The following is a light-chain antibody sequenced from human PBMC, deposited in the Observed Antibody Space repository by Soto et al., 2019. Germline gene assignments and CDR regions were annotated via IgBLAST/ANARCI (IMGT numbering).Light chain of an antibody. Sequence: EIVLTQSPATLSLSPGERATLSCRASQSVSSYLAWYQQKPGQAPRLLIYDASNRATDIPARFSGSGSGTDFTLTISSLEPEDFALYYCQQRSNWPWTFGQGTKVAIK. CDR2: DAS. J-gene: IGKJ1*01. V-gene: IGKV3-11*01. CDR1: QSVSSY. CDR3: QQRSNWPWT.